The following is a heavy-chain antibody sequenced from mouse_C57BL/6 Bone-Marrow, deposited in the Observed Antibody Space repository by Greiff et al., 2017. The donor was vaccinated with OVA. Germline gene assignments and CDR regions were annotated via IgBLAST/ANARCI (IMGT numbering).Heavy chain of an antibody. CDR1: GYTFTSYW. Sequence: QVQLKQPGAELVKPGASVKLSCKASGYTFTSYWMQWVKQRPGQGLEWIGEIDPSDSYTNYNQKFKGKATLTVDTSSSTAYMQLSSRTSEDSAVYYCARSCLFWFAYWGQGTLVTVSA. CDR3: ARSCLFWFAY. J-gene: IGHJ3*01. V-gene: IGHV1-50*01. CDR2: IDPSDSYT.